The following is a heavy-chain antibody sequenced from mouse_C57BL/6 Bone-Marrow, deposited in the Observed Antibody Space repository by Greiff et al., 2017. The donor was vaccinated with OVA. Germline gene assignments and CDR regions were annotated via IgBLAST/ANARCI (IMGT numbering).Heavy chain of an antibody. V-gene: IGHV10-1*01. CDR2: IRSKSNNYAT. D-gene: IGHD2-3*01. Sequence: EVKLMESGGGLVQPKGSLKLSCAASGFSFNTYAMNWVRQAPGKGLEWVARIRSKSNNYATYYADSVKDRFTISRDDSESMLYLQMNNLKTEDTAMYYCVRHLYDGYYGWYFDVWGTGTTVTVSS. CDR3: VRHLYDGYYGWYFDV. CDR1: GFSFNTYA. J-gene: IGHJ1*03.